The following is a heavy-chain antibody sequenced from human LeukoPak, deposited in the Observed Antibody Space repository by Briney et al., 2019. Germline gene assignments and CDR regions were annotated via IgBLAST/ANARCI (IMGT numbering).Heavy chain of an antibody. Sequence: ASVTVSCKASGYTFTSYGISWVRQAPGQGLEWMGWISAYNGNTNYSQKLQGRVTMTTDTSTSTAYMELRSLRSDDTAVYYCARGHLRYFDWSSIXWFDPWGQGTLVTVSS. CDR2: ISAYNGNT. D-gene: IGHD3-9*01. J-gene: IGHJ5*02. CDR3: ARGHLRYFDWSSIXWFDP. V-gene: IGHV1-18*01. CDR1: GYTFTSYG.